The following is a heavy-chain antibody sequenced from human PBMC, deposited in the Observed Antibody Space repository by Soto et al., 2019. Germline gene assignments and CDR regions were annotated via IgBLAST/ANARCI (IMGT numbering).Heavy chain of an antibody. CDR2: IYPGDSDT. CDR1: GYSFTSYW. D-gene: IGHD3-22*01. J-gene: IGHJ5*02. Sequence: PGESLKISCKGSGYSFTSYWIGWVRQMPGKGLEWMGIIYPGDSDTRYSPSFQGQVTISADKSISTAYLQWSSLKASDTAMYYCARHSNYYDSSVFPPSPFDPWGQGTLVTVSS. CDR3: ARHSNYYDSSVFPPSPFDP. V-gene: IGHV5-51*01.